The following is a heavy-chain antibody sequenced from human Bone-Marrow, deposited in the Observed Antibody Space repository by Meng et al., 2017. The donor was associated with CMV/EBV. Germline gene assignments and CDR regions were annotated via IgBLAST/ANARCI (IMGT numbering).Heavy chain of an antibody. J-gene: IGHJ5*02. CDR1: GGSVNSSSYY. V-gene: IGHV4-39*01. D-gene: IGHD3-22*01. CDR2: IYYSGST. CDR3: ARTVINHTYSSGYL. Sequence: SETLSLTCTVSGGSVNSSSYYWTWIRQPPGKGLEWIGSIYYSGSTYYNPSLKSRVTISVDTSKNQFSLKLSSVTAADTAVYYCARTVINHTYSSGYLWGQGTLVTVSS.